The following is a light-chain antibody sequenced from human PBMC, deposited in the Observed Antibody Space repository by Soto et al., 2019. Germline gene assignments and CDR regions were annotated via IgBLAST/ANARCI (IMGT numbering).Light chain of an antibody. J-gene: IGKJ1*01. CDR2: GAS. Sequence: EIVLTQSPGTLSVSPGEGATLSCRASQSVSSKLAWYQQKPGQAPRLLIYGASTRATGIPARFSGSGSGTEFTLIISSLQSEDSAVYYCQQYNSWLWTFGQGTKVDNK. V-gene: IGKV3-15*01. CDR3: QQYNSWLWT. CDR1: QSVSSK.